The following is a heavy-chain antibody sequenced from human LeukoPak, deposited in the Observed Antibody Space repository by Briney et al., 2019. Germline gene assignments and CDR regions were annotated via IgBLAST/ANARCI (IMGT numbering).Heavy chain of an antibody. CDR1: GFTFDDYA. J-gene: IGHJ4*02. Sequence: GGSLRLSCAASGFTFDDYAMHWVRQAPGKGLEWVSGISWNSGSIGYADSVKGRFTISRDNAKNTLYLQMNSLRAGDTAVYYCAFNPYWGQGTLVTVSS. CDR2: ISWNSGSI. CDR3: AFNPY. V-gene: IGHV3-9*01.